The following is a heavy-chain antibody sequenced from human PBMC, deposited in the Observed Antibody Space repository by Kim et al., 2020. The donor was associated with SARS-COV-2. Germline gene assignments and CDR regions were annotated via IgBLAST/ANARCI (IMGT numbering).Heavy chain of an antibody. D-gene: IGHD6-6*01. CDR3: AREGSSSPDYYYGMDV. CDR2: ISSSGSTI. J-gene: IGHJ6*02. V-gene: IGHV3-48*03. Sequence: GGSLRLSCAASGFTFSSYEMNWVRQAPGKGLEWVSYISSSGSTIYYADSVKGRFTISRDNAKNSLYLQMNSLRAEDTAVYYCAREGSSSPDYYYGMDVWGQGTTVTVSS. CDR1: GFTFSSYE.